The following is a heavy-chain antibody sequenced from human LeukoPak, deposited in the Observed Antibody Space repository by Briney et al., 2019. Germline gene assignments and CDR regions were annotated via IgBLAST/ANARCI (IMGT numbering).Heavy chain of an antibody. CDR2: ISGSGGRT. CDR3: ATAHYCSNTNCYLGY. Sequence: GGSLRLSCAASGFTFNTYGMSWVRQAPGKGLDWVSVISGSGGRTYYADSVKGRFTISRDNSKTILYLQMNSLRDEDTAVYYCATAHYCSNTNCYLGYWGQGTLVTVSS. CDR1: GFTFNTYG. D-gene: IGHD2-2*01. V-gene: IGHV3-23*01. J-gene: IGHJ4*02.